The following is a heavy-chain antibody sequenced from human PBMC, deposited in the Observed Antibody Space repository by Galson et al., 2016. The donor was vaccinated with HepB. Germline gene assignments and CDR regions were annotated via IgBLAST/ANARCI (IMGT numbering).Heavy chain of an antibody. V-gene: IGHV3-23*01. CDR2: INPDGYTT. Sequence: SLRLSCAAFGFAFSGHAMSWVRQAPGKGLEWVATINPDGYTTHYADSAKGRFTVTRDDSKNTLYLQMNSLRAEDTAVYYCAKDRGYSDYDWSDYWGQGTLVTVSS. CDR3: AKDRGYSDYDWSDY. CDR1: GFAFSGHA. J-gene: IGHJ4*02. D-gene: IGHD5-12*01.